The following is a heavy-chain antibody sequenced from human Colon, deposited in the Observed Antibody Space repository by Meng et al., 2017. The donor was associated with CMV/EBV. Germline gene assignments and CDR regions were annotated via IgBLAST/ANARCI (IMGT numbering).Heavy chain of an antibody. D-gene: IGHD3-22*01. CDR2: ISAYNGNT. Sequence: ASVKVSCKPSGCRFTSYGISWVRQAPGQGLEWMGWISAYNGNTYYAQNFQGRLILTTDTSTGTVNMELRSLTSDDTAVYYCARDRITYYYDTSDYSSYFDFWGQGTLVTVSS. J-gene: IGHJ4*02. V-gene: IGHV1-18*01. CDR1: GCRFTSYG. CDR3: ARDRITYYYDTSDYSSYFDF.